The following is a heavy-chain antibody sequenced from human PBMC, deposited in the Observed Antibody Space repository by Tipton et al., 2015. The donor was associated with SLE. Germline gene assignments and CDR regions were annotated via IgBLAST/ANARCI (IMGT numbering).Heavy chain of an antibody. CDR3: ARSALSVITRIFVT. CDR1: GDSISSDGYY. V-gene: IGHV4-31*03. D-gene: IGHD4-17*01. Sequence: TLSLTCTVSGDSISSDGYYWSWIRHHPGKGLEWIGYIHASGNTFYNPSLKSRVTISLDTSKNQFSLNLNSVTAADTAIYYCARSALSVITRIFVTWGQGTQVTVSS. CDR2: IHASGNT. J-gene: IGHJ5*02.